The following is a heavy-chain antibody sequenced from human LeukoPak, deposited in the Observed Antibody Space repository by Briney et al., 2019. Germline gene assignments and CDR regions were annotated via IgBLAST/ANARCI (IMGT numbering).Heavy chain of an antibody. J-gene: IGHJ6*02. D-gene: IGHD2-15*01. CDR2: IIPIFGTA. CDR1: GGTFSSYA. CDR3: ARGAVVDYYYGMDV. Sequence: SVKVSCKASGGTFSSYAISWVRQVPGQGLEWMGGIIPIFGTANYAQKFQGRVTITADESTSTAYMELSSLRSEDTAVYYCARGAVVDYYYGMDVWGQGTTVTVSS. V-gene: IGHV1-69*13.